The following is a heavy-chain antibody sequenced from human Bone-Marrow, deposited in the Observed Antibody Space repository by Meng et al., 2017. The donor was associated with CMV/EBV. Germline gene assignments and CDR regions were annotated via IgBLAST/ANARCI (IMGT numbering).Heavy chain of an antibody. V-gene: IGHV3-13*01. D-gene: IGHD1-1*01. CDR1: GFTFSSYD. Sequence: GESLKISCAASGFTFSSYDMHWVRQATGKGLEWVSAIGTAGDTYYPGSVKGRFTISRENAKNSLYLQMNSLRAGDTAVYYCARSMLEVNRYYYGMDVWGEGTPVTVSS. J-gene: IGHJ6*04. CDR2: IGTAGDT. CDR3: ARSMLEVNRYYYGMDV.